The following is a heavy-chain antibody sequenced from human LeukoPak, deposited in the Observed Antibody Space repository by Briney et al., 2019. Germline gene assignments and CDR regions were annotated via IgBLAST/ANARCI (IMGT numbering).Heavy chain of an antibody. V-gene: IGHV3-9*01. CDR3: ARDSEYYDFWSGYHHFDY. D-gene: IGHD3-3*01. J-gene: IGHJ4*02. CDR1: GFTFDDYA. Sequence: GGSLRLSCAASGFTFDDYAMHWVRQAPGKGLEWVSGISWNSGSIGYADSVKGRFTISRDNAKNSLYLQMNSLRAEDTAVYYCARDSEYYDFWSGYHHFDYWGQGTLVTVSS. CDR2: ISWNSGSI.